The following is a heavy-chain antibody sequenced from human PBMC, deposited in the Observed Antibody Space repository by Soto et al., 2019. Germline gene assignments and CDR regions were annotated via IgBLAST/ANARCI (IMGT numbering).Heavy chain of an antibody. V-gene: IGHV3-11*05. Sequence: QVQLVESGGGLVKPGGSLRLSCAASGFTFSDYYMSWIRQAPGKGLEWVSYINSSSSYTNYADSVKGRFTISRDNAMNSLYLQMNSLRAEDTAVYYCARTIVAAGGRRYFDLWGRGTLVTVSS. D-gene: IGHD6-13*01. CDR2: INSSSSYT. CDR1: GFTFSDYY. CDR3: ARTIVAAGGRRYFDL. J-gene: IGHJ2*01.